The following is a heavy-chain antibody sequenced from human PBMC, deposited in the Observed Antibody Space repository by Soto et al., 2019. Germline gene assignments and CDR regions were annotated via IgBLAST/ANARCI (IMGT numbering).Heavy chain of an antibody. V-gene: IGHV1-2*02. D-gene: IGHD6-13*01. Sequence: GASVKVSCKASGYTFTGYYMHWVRQAPGQGLEWMGWSNPNSGGTNYAQKFQGRVTMTRDTSISTAYMELSRLRSDDTAVYYCARDHLAAAGTGWFDPWGQGTLVTVSS. CDR3: ARDHLAAAGTGWFDP. CDR2: SNPNSGGT. CDR1: GYTFTGYY. J-gene: IGHJ5*02.